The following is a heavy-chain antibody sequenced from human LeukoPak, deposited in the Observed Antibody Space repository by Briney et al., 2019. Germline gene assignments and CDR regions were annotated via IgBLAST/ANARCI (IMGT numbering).Heavy chain of an antibody. CDR2: INPNSGGT. CDR1: GYTFTGYY. V-gene: IGHV1-2*02. Sequence: ASVKVSCKASGYTFTGYYMHWVRQAPGQGLEWMGWINPNSGGTNYAQKFQGRVTMARDTSISTAYVELRSLRSDDTAVYYCARDRRYYDSSGYTPHWGQGTLVTVSS. D-gene: IGHD3-22*01. J-gene: IGHJ4*02. CDR3: ARDRRYYDSSGYTPH.